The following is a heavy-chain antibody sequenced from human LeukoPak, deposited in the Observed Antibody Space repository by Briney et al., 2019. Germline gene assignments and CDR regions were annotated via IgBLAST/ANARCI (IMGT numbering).Heavy chain of an antibody. CDR2: ISSSSSTI. CDR1: GFTFSSYS. V-gene: IGHV3-48*01. CDR3: AREKYRYSSGWYDG. Sequence: SLRLSCAASGFTFSSYSMNWVRQAPGKGLEWVSYISSSSSTIYYADSVKGRFTISRDNAKNSLYLQMNSLRAEDTAVYYCAREKYRYSSGWYDGWGQGTLVTVSS. D-gene: IGHD6-19*01. J-gene: IGHJ4*02.